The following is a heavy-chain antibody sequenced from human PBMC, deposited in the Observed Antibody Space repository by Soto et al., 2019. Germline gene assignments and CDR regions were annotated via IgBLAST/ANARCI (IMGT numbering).Heavy chain of an antibody. J-gene: IGHJ4*02. CDR2: IRSQANSYAT. Sequence: EVQLVESGGGLVQPGGSLKLSCAASGFTFSGSAMHWVRQTSGKGLEWVGRIRSQANSYATAYAASVKGRFTISREDSKNTAYLQMNSLKTEDTAGYYCTMGVLWFGAYWGQGTLVTVSS. CDR1: GFTFSGSA. CDR3: TMGVLWFGAY. D-gene: IGHD3-10*01. V-gene: IGHV3-73*02.